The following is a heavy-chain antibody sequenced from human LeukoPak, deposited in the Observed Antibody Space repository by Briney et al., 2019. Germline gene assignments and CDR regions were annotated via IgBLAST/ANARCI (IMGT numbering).Heavy chain of an antibody. CDR1: GYTFTGYY. Sequence: ASVKVSCKASGYTFTGYYMHWVRQAPGQGLEWMGWIDPNSGDTNYAQKFQGRVTMPRDTSITTAYMELSRLRSDDTAVYYCARTGGYYDSSGYLYYFDYGGQGTLVTVSS. CDR3: ARTGGYYDSSGYLYYFDY. CDR2: IDPNSGDT. D-gene: IGHD3-22*01. V-gene: IGHV1-2*02. J-gene: IGHJ4*02.